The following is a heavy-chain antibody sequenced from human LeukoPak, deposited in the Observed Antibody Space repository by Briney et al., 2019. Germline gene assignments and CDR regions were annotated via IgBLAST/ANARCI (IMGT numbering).Heavy chain of an antibody. CDR3: ASDMNQEQLVRHYREGPDY. J-gene: IGHJ4*02. CDR2: ISYDGSNK. V-gene: IGHV3-30*04. D-gene: IGHD6-6*01. CDR1: GLTFSSYA. Sequence: GGSLRLSCAASGLTFSSYAMHWVRQAPGKGLEWVAVISYDGSNKYYADSVKGRFTISRDNSKNTLYLQMNSLRAEDTAVYYCASDMNQEQLVRHYREGPDYWGQGTLVTVSS.